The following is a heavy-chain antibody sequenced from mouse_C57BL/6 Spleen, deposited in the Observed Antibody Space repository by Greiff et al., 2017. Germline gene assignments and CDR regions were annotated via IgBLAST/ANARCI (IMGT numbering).Heavy chain of an antibody. CDR1: GYSFTDYN. V-gene: IGHV1-39*01. CDR3: ARSNYCSSDY. CDR2: INPNSGTT. J-gene: IGHJ2*01. Sequence: EVQLQQSGPELVKPGASVKISCKASGYSFTDYNMNWVKQSNGKSLEWIGVINPNSGTTSYNQKFKGNATLTVDQSSSKAYMQLNSLTSEDSSVYYGARSNYCSSDYWGQGTTLTVSS. D-gene: IGHD1-1*01.